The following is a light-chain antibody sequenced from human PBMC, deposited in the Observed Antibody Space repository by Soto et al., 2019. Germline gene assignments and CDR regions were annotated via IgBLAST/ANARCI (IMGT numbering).Light chain of an antibody. CDR3: GTWDSRLSAVV. V-gene: IGLV1-51*01. J-gene: IGLJ2*01. CDR1: SSNIGINY. CDR2: DNN. Sequence: QSVLTQPPSVSAAPGQKVSISCSGSSSNIGINYVSWYQQLPGTAPKLLIYDNNRRPSGIPDRFYGSKSGTSATLGITGLQTGDEADYYCGTWDSRLSAVVFGGGTKLTVL.